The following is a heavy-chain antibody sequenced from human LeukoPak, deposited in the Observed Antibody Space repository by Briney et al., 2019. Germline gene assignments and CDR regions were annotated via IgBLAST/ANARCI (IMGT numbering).Heavy chain of an antibody. V-gene: IGHV1-2*02. Sequence: ASVKVSCKASGYTFTCYYMHWVRQAPGQGREWMGWINPNSGGTNYAQKFQGRVTMNRDTSISTAYMELSRLRSDDTAVYYCARDRDYDILTGYYFHYYYGMDVWGQGTTVTVSS. CDR1: GYTFTCYY. D-gene: IGHD3-9*01. CDR2: INPNSGGT. J-gene: IGHJ6*02. CDR3: ARDRDYDILTGYYFHYYYGMDV.